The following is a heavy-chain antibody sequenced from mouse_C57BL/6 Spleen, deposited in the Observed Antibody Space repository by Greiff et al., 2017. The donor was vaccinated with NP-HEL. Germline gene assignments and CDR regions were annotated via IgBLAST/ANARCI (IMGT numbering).Heavy chain of an antibody. V-gene: IGHV1-80*01. D-gene: IGHD2-3*01. CDR2: IYPGDGDT. Sequence: VQLQQSGAELVKPGASVKISCKASGYAFSSYWMNWVKQRPGKGLEWIGQIYPGDGDTNYNGKFKGKATLTADKSSSTAYMQLSSLTSEDSAVYFCARGYDRYAMDYWGQGTSVTVSS. J-gene: IGHJ4*01. CDR3: ARGYDRYAMDY. CDR1: GYAFSSYW.